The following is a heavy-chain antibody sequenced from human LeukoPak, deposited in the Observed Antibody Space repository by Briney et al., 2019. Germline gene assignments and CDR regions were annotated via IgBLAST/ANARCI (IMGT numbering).Heavy chain of an antibody. D-gene: IGHD2-2*01. V-gene: IGHV3-23*01. CDR3: AGGYCSSTSCQYYYYYYGMDV. J-gene: IGHJ6*02. Sequence: GGSLRLSCAASGFTFSSYAMSWVRQAPGKGLEWVSAISGSGGSTYYADSVKGRFTISRDNSKNTLYLQMNSLRAEDTAVYYCAGGYCSSTSCQYYYYYYGMDVWGQGTTVTVSS. CDR1: GFTFSSYA. CDR2: ISGSGGST.